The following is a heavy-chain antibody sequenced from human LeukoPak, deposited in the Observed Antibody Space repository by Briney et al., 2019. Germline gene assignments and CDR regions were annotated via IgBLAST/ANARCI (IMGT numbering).Heavy chain of an antibody. Sequence: GGSLRLSCAASGFTFSSYEMNWVRQAPGKGLEWVSYISSSGSTIYYADSVKGRFTISRDNAKNSLYLQMNSLRAEDTAVYYCARERTAVADVRGKGTTVTVSS. CDR1: GFTFSSYE. CDR3: ARERTAVADV. D-gene: IGHD6-19*01. CDR2: ISSSGSTI. V-gene: IGHV3-48*03. J-gene: IGHJ6*04.